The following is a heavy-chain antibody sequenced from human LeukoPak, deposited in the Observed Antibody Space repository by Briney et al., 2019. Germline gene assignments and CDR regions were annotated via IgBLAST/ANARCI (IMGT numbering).Heavy chain of an antibody. CDR3: ARDSLDSSGWYYFDY. CDR2: IWYDGSNK. J-gene: IGHJ4*02. CDR1: GFTFSSYA. Sequence: GSLRLSCAASGFTFSSYAMHWVRQAPGKGLEWVAVIWYDGSNKYYADSVKGRFTIFRDNSKNTLYLQMNSLRAEDTAVYYCARDSLDSSGWYYFDYWGQGTLVTVSS. D-gene: IGHD6-19*01. V-gene: IGHV3-33*08.